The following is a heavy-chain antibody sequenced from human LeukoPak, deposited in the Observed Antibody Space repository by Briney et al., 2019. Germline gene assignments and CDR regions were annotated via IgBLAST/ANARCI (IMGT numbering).Heavy chain of an antibody. CDR1: GDSITNNY. CDR3: ARLASDVDTAMVTWFDY. V-gene: IGHV4-59*13. J-gene: IGHJ4*02. D-gene: IGHD5-18*01. Sequence: SETLSLTCTVSGDSITNNYWAWIRQPPGKGLEWIGYTHDSGNSNYNPSLRSRVTISIDTSKNQFSLKLSSVTAADTAVYYCARLASDVDTAMVTWFDYWGQGTLVTVSS. CDR2: THDSGNS.